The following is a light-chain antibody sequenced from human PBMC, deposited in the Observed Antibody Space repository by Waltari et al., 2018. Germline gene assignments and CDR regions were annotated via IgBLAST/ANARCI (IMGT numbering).Light chain of an antibody. CDR1: QSISID. V-gene: IGKV3-15*01. J-gene: IGKJ4*01. CDR2: AAS. CDR3: QQYYNWPT. Sequence: EIVMTQSPASLSVSPVERVTLSCRASQSISIDLVWYQQKPGQPPRLLIYAASTRATGVPARFSGSGSGTEFTLTISSLQSEDFAVYYCQQYYNWPTFGGGTKVEIK.